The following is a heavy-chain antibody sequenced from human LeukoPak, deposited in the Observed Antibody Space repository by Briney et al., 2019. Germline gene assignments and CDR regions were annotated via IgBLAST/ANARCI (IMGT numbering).Heavy chain of an antibody. CDR1: GYSFTSYW. CDR2: IYPGDSDT. CDR3: ARHAEEDSIDC. D-gene: IGHD3-22*01. V-gene: IGHV5-51*01. J-gene: IGHJ4*02. Sequence: GESLKISCKGSGYSFTSYWIGWARQMPGKGLEWMGIIYPGDSDTRYSPSFRGQVTISADKSISTAYLQWSSLKASGTAMYYCARHAEEDSIDCWGQGTLVTVSS.